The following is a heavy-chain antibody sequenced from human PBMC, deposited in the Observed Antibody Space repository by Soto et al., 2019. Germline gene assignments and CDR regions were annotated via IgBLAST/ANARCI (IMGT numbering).Heavy chain of an antibody. CDR2: INHSGST. CDR1: GGSFGGYY. D-gene: IGHD3-10*01. CDR3: ARARMVRGSNYYYYYMDV. Sequence: SETLSLTCAVYGGSFGGYYWSWIRQPPGKGLEWIGEINHSGSTNYNPSLKSRVTISVDTSKNQFSLKLSSVTAADTAVYYCARARMVRGSNYYYYYMDVWGKGTTVTVSS. J-gene: IGHJ6*03. V-gene: IGHV4-34*01.